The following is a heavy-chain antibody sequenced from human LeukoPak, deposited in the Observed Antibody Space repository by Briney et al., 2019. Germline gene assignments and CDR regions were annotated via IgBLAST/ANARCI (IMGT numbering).Heavy chain of an antibody. J-gene: IGHJ4*02. D-gene: IGHD6-13*01. Sequence: GESLKISCKGSGYSFTSYWIGWVRQMPGKGLEWMGIIYPGDSDTRYSPSFQGQVTISADKSISTAYLQWSSLKASDTAMYYCARRDSSSWYPPFFDYWGQGTLVTVSS. V-gene: IGHV5-51*01. CDR3: ARRDSSSWYPPFFDY. CDR2: IYPGDSDT. CDR1: GYSFTSYW.